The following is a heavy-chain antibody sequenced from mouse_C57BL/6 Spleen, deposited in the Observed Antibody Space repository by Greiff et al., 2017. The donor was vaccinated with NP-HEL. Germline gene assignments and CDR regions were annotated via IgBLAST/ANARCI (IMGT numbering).Heavy chain of an antibody. CDR2: IYPGNSDT. V-gene: IGHV1-5*01. CDR3: TRPILYYGNYGGFAY. J-gene: IGHJ3*01. CDR1: GYTFTSYW. Sequence: EVQRVESGTVLARPGASVKMSCKPSGYTFTSYWMHWVKQRPGQGLEWIGAIYPGNSDTSYNQKFKGKAKLTAVTSASTAYMELSSLTNEDSAVYYCTRPILYYGNYGGFAYWGQGTLVTVSA. D-gene: IGHD2-1*01.